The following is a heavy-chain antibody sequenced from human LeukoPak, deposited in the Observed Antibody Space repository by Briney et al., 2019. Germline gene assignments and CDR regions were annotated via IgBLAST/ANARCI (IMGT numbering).Heavy chain of an antibody. J-gene: IGHJ4*02. CDR3: ASAQDYHDSSGYDY. CDR2: INPNSGGT. D-gene: IGHD3-22*01. Sequence: ASVKVSCKASGYTFTGYYMHWVRQAPGQGLEWMGWINPNSGGTNYAQKFQGRVTMTRDTSISTAYMELSRLRSDDTAVYYCASAQDYHDSSGYDYWGQGTLVTVSS. V-gene: IGHV1-2*02. CDR1: GYTFTGYY.